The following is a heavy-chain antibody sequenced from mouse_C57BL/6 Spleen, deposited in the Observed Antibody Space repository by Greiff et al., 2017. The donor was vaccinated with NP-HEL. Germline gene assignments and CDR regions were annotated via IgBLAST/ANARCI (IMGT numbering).Heavy chain of an antibody. D-gene: IGHD2-4*01. V-gene: IGHV1-82*01. Sequence: QVQLQQSGPELVKPGASVKISCKASGYAFSSSWMNWVKQRPGKGLEWIGRIYPGDGDTNYNGKFKGKATLTADKSSSTAYMQLSSLTSEDSAVYFCAGESLYYDYDGAYYFDYWGQGTTLTVSS. CDR2: IYPGDGDT. CDR3: AGESLYYDYDGAYYFDY. CDR1: GYAFSSSW. J-gene: IGHJ2*01.